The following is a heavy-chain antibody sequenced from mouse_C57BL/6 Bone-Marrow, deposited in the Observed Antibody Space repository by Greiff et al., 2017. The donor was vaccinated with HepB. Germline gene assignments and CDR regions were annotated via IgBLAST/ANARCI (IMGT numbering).Heavy chain of an antibody. CDR1: GFTFSDYG. V-gene: IGHV5-17*01. CDR3: ARQTVYFDY. CDR2: ISSGSSTI. J-gene: IGHJ2*01. D-gene: IGHD4-1*01. Sequence: EVKVEESGGGLVKPGGSLKLSCAASGFTFSDYGMHWVRQAPEKGLEWVAYISSGSSTIYYADTVKGRFTISRDNAKNTLFLQMTGLRSEDTAMYYCARQTVYFDYWGQGTTLTVSS.